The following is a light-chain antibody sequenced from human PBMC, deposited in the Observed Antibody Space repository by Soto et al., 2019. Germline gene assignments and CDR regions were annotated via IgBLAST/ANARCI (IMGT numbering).Light chain of an antibody. CDR2: RNN. CDR1: SSNIGSNY. CDR3: AAWDDSLIGPV. J-gene: IGLJ7*01. V-gene: IGLV1-47*01. Sequence: QSVLTQPPSASGNPGQRVTISCSGSSSNIGSNYVYWYQQLPGTAPKLLIYRNNQRPSGVPDRFSGSKPGPSASLAISGLRSEDEAEDYCAAWDDSLIGPVFGGGTQLTVL.